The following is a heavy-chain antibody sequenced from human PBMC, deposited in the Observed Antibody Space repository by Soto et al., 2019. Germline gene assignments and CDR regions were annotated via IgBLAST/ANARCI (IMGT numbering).Heavy chain of an antibody. J-gene: IGHJ5*02. V-gene: IGHV1-18*01. CDR2: ISAYNGNT. CDR1: GYTFTSYG. Sequence: ASVKVSCKASGYTFTSYGISWVRQAPGQGLEWMGWISAYNGNTNYAQKLQGRVTMTTDTSTSTAYMELRNLRSDDTAVYYCARDTGSGVVVPAAIGNWFDPWGQGTLGTVSS. D-gene: IGHD2-2*01. CDR3: ARDTGSGVVVPAAIGNWFDP.